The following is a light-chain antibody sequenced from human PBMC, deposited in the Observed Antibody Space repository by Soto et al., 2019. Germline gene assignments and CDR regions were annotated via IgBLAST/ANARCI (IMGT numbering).Light chain of an antibody. J-gene: IGKJ4*01. CDR1: QNIHNH. CDR2: DAI. V-gene: IGKV3-15*01. CDR3: HQYNNWPPS. Sequence: DKLMSQSPATLSVSPGERVTLSCRASQNIHNHMSWFLQKPGQTPRLLIYDAIIRAPDVPARFSGSWSGTEFTLTINSLQSEDFAVYYCHQYNNWPPSFGGGTKVEIK.